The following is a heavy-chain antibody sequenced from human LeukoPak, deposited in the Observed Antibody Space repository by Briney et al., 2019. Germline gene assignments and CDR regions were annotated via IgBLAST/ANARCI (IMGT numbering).Heavy chain of an antibody. J-gene: IGHJ6*03. CDR1: GGSFSGYY. Sequence: SETLSLTCAVYGGSFSGYYWSWIRQPPGKGLEWIGEINHSGSTNYNPSLKSRVTISVDTSKNQFSLKLSSVTAADTAVYYCARGSHGDCVERFYYFYMDVWGKGTTVTVSS. V-gene: IGHV4-34*01. CDR2: INHSGST. D-gene: IGHD2-21*02. CDR3: ARGSHGDCVERFYYFYMDV.